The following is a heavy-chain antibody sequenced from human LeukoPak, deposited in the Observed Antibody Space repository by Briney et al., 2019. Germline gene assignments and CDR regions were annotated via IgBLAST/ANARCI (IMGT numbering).Heavy chain of an antibody. CDR3: ARVVGATEYFQH. D-gene: IGHD1-26*01. V-gene: IGHV4-38-2*02. CDR1: GYSISSGYY. CDR2: IYPSGST. J-gene: IGHJ1*01. Sequence: SETLSLTCSVSGYSISSGYYWGWIRQPPGKGLEWIGSIYPSGSTYYNPSLKSRVAISIDTSKNQFSLKLSSVTAADTAVYYCARVVGATEYFQHWGQGTLVTVSS.